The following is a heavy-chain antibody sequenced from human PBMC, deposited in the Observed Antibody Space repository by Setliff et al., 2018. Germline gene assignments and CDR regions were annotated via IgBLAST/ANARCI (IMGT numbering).Heavy chain of an antibody. Sequence: ASVKVSCKAFGYPFTNYGLTWVRQAPGQGLEWMGWISGHNGHTKYAQNVQGRVTMTTDTSTSTAYMELTSLRSDDTAVYYCARASPHHPYDSSGYYYGDYWGQGTLVTVSS. CDR1: GYPFTNYG. J-gene: IGHJ4*02. V-gene: IGHV1-18*01. CDR2: ISGHNGHT. D-gene: IGHD3-22*01. CDR3: ARASPHHPYDSSGYYYGDY.